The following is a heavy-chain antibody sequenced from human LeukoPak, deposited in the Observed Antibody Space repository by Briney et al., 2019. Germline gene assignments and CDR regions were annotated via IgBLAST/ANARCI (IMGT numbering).Heavy chain of an antibody. D-gene: IGHD3-3*02. CDR1: GASVSDYY. CDR2: IFTTGST. V-gene: IGHV4-4*07. J-gene: IGHJ6*03. Sequence: SETLSLTCTVSGASVSDYYWSCIRQPAGKGLEWIGRIFTTGSTDYHPSLKGRVTMTRDRSKNQLFLKLASATAADTAVYYCARASDSIFSYYYHMDLWGKGITVTVSS. CDR3: ARASDSIFSYYYHMDL.